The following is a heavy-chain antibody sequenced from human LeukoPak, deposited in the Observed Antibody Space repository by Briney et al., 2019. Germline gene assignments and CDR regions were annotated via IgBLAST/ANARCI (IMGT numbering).Heavy chain of an antibody. CDR2: IGGSGIET. V-gene: IGHV3-23*01. D-gene: IGHD1-14*01. CDR1: VFTCTSSA. CDR3: AKDLPDNEDY. J-gene: IGHJ4*02. Sequence: GGSLRLSCAASVFTCTSSAMSWVRQSPGKGLQWVSTIGGSGIETYYAGSVKGRFTISRDNSKNTLYLQMNSLRVEDTAVYYCAKDLPDNEDYWGQGTLVTVSS.